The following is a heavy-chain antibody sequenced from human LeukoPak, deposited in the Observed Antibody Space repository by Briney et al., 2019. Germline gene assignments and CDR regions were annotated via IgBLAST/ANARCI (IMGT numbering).Heavy chain of an antibody. CDR1: GFTFSSYG. V-gene: IGHV3-21*01. J-gene: IGHJ5*02. D-gene: IGHD1-14*01. Sequence: PGGSLRLSCAASGFTFSSYGMSWVRQAPGKGLEWVSSTSSSSSYIYYADSVKGRFTISRDNAKNSLYLQMNSLRAEDTAVYYCARDVTRSGWFDPWGQGTLVTVSS. CDR2: TSSSSSYI. CDR3: ARDVTRSGWFDP.